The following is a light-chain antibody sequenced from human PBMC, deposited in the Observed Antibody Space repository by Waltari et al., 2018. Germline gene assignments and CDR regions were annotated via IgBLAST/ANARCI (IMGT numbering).Light chain of an antibody. J-gene: IGLJ3*02. Sequence: QSALTQPPSASGSPGQSVTISCTGTSSDVGGYNYVSWYQQHPGKAPKLIIYEVTKRPSGVPDRVSGSKSGNTASLTVSGLQTEDEADYYCISYAGSNTWVFGGGTKLTVL. CDR3: ISYAGSNTWV. CDR1: SSDVGGYNY. V-gene: IGLV2-8*01. CDR2: EVT.